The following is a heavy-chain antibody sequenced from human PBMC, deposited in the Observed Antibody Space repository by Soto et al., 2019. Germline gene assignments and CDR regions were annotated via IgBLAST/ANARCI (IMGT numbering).Heavy chain of an antibody. Sequence: AASVKVSCKASGGTFSSYAISWVRQAPGQGLEWMGGIIPIFGTANYAQKFQGRVTITADESTSTAYMELSSLRSEDTAVYYCATTPQSSIVVVISASFQHWGQGTLVTVSS. CDR2: IIPIFGTA. V-gene: IGHV1-69*13. CDR1: GGTFSSYA. D-gene: IGHD3-22*01. J-gene: IGHJ1*01. CDR3: ATTPQSSIVVVISASFQH.